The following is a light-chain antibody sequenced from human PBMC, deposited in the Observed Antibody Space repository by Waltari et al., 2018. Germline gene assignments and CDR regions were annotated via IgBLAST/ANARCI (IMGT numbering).Light chain of an antibody. CDR3: CSYAGSGTYV. J-gene: IGLJ1*01. Sequence: QSALTQPASVSGSPGQSITISCTGTSSDVGGYKYVSWYQQHPGKAPKRMIYDVSERPSGVFNRCSGSKSANTASLTIAGLQAEDEADYYCCSYAGSGTYVFGTGTKVTVL. CDR1: SSDVGGYKY. CDR2: DVS. V-gene: IGLV2-23*02.